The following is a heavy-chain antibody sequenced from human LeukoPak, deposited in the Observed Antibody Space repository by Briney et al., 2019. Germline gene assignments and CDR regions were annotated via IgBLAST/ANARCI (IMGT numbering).Heavy chain of an antibody. D-gene: IGHD2-15*01. CDR1: GGSFSGYY. Sequence: KPSETLSLTCTVHGGSFSGYYWSWIRQPPGKGLELIGEINHSGSTNYNPSLKSQVTISVDTSKNQFSLRLSSVTAADTAVYYCARHYTYCSSGSCYPQEFDYWGQGTLVTVSS. J-gene: IGHJ4*02. V-gene: IGHV4-34*01. CDR2: INHSGST. CDR3: ARHYTYCSSGSCYPQEFDY.